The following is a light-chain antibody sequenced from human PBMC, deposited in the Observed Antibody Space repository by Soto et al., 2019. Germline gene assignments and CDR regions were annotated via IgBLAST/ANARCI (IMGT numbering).Light chain of an antibody. CDR2: EVS. Sequence: QSALTQPASVSGSPGQSITISCTGTSSDVGGYNYVSWYQQHPGKAPKLMIYEVSNRPSGVSNRFSGSKSGNTASLTISGLQADDEADYYCSSYTSSNWVFGGGTKLTVL. CDR3: SSYTSSNWV. J-gene: IGLJ3*02. V-gene: IGLV2-14*01. CDR1: SSDVGGYNY.